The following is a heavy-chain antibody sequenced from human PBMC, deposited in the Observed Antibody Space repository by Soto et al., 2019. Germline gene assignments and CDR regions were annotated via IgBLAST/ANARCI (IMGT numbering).Heavy chain of an antibody. Sequence: QVQLVQSGAEVKKPGASVKVSCKASGYTFTGYYMHWVRQAPGQGLEWMGWINPNSGGTNYVQKFQGWVTMTRDTSISTAYMELSRLRSDDTAVYYCARAYCSGGSCHYGMDVWGQGTTVTVSS. D-gene: IGHD2-15*01. CDR3: ARAYCSGGSCHYGMDV. CDR1: GYTFTGYY. J-gene: IGHJ6*02. V-gene: IGHV1-2*04. CDR2: INPNSGGT.